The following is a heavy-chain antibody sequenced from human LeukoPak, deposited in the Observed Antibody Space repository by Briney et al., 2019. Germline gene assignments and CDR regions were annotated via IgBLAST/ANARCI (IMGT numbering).Heavy chain of an antibody. CDR1: GGTFSSYA. CDR3: ARDSTAAGIRDHYYYYYMDV. D-gene: IGHD6-13*01. Sequence: SVKVSCKASGGTFSSYAISWVRQAPGQGLEWMGGIIPIFGTANYAQKFQGRVTITTDESTSTAYMELSSLRSEDTAVYYCARDSTAAGIRDHYYYYYMDVWGKGTTVTVSS. CDR2: IIPIFGTA. V-gene: IGHV1-69*05. J-gene: IGHJ6*03.